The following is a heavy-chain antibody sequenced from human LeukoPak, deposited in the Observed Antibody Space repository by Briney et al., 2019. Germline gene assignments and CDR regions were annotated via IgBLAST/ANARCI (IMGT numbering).Heavy chain of an antibody. V-gene: IGHV3-53*01. J-gene: IGHJ6*03. CDR1: GFTFSNYG. Sequence: GGSLRLSCAASGFTFSNYGLSWVRQAPGKGLEWVSVIYSGGSTYYADSVKGRFTISRDNSKNTLYLQMNSLRAEDTAVYYCARSSYYDSSGYYYIHHMDVWGKGTTVTISS. D-gene: IGHD3-22*01. CDR3: ARSSYYDSSGYYYIHHMDV. CDR2: IYSGGST.